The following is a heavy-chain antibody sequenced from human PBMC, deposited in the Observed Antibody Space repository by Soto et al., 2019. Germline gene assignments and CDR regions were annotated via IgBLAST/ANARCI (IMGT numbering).Heavy chain of an antibody. V-gene: IGHV4-59*08. CDR2: IYYSGST. CDR1: GGSISSYY. CDR3: ANTWIGGVGDYYYGMDV. D-gene: IGHD3-16*01. J-gene: IGHJ6*02. Sequence: QVQLQESGPGLVKPSETLSLTCTVSGGSISSYYWSWIRQPPGKGLEWIGYIYYSGSTNYNPSLKSRVTISVDTSKNQFSLKLSSVTAADTAVYYCANTWIGGVGDYYYGMDVWGQGTTVTVSS.